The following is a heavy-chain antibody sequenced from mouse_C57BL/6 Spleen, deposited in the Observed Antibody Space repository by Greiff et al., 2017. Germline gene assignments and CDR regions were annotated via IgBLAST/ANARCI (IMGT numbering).Heavy chain of an antibody. D-gene: IGHD4-1*01. CDR2: IWGVGST. Sequence: VQVVESGPGLVAPSQSLSITCTVSGFSLTSYGVDWVRQSPGKGLEWLGVIWGVGSTNYNSALKSRLSISKDNSKSQVFLKMNSLQTDDTAMYXCARGNWDAMDYWGQGTSVTVSS. J-gene: IGHJ4*01. V-gene: IGHV2-6*01. CDR1: GFSLTSYG. CDR3: ARGNWDAMDY.